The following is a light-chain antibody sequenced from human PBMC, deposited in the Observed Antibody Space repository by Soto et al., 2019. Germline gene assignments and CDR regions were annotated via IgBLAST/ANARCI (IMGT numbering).Light chain of an antibody. CDR3: QQYNNWPPTYT. CDR2: GAS. CDR1: RSISKN. V-gene: IGKV3-15*01. Sequence: EVVMTQSPDTLSVSPGARVPLSCRARRSISKNLAWFQQRPGQAPRLLIYGASARDTSIPARFSGSGSGTEFTLTISSLQPEDVAVYYCQQYNNWPPTYTFGQGTKVDIK. J-gene: IGKJ2*01.